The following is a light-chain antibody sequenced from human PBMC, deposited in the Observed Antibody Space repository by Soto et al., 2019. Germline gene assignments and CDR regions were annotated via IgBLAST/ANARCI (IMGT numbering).Light chain of an antibody. J-gene: IGKJ1*01. Sequence: EIVMTQSPATLSVSPGERATLSCRASQTVRNNNLAWYQQKPGQAPRLLIYGASRRATGVPARFSGSGSGTEFTLTISSLQSEDFAVYYCQHYNNGPRFGQGTKVDIK. V-gene: IGKV3-15*01. CDR1: QTVRNNN. CDR2: GAS. CDR3: QHYNNGPR.